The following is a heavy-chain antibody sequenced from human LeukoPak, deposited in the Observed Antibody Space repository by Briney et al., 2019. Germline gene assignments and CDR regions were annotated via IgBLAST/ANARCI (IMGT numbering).Heavy chain of an antibody. CDR2: IYTSGST. J-gene: IGHJ3*02. Sequence: SETLFLTCTVSGGSISSYYWSWIRQPAGKGLEWLGRIYTSGSTNYNPSLKSRVTMSVDTSKNQFSLKLNSVTAADTAVYYCARDFVYYDSSGYLQGDAFDIWGQGTMVTVSS. D-gene: IGHD3-22*01. V-gene: IGHV4-4*07. CDR1: GGSISSYY. CDR3: ARDFVYYDSSGYLQGDAFDI.